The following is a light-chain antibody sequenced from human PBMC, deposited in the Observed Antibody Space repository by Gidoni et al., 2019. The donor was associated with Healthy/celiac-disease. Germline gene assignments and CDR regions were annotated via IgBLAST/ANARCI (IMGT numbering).Light chain of an antibody. V-gene: IGLV3-19*01. CDR1: SLRSYY. CDR3: NSRDSSGNLWV. J-gene: IGLJ3*02. CDR2: GKN. Sequence: SSELPQHPAVSVALGQTVRITCQGDSLRSYYASWYQQKPGQAPGLVIYGKNNRPSGIPDRCSGSSSGNTASLTITGAQAEDEADYYCNSRDSSGNLWVFGGGTKLTGL.